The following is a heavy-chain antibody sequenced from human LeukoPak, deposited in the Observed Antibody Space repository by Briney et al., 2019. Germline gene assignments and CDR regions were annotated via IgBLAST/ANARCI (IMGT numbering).Heavy chain of an antibody. Sequence: SETLSLTCTVSGGSISSYYWSWIRQPAGKGLEWIGRIYTSGSTNYNPSLKSRVTISVDTSKNQFSLKLSSVTAADTAVYYCARDVRGWFGDPNDAFDIWGQGTMVTVSS. D-gene: IGHD3-10*01. V-gene: IGHV4-4*07. J-gene: IGHJ3*02. CDR3: ARDVRGWFGDPNDAFDI. CDR2: IYTSGST. CDR1: GGSISSYY.